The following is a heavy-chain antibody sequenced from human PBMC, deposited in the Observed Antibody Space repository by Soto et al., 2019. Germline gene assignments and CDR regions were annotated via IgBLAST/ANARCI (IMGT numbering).Heavy chain of an antibody. CDR2: IYSGGST. Sequence: GESLKISCAASGFTVSSNYMSWVRQAPGKGLEWVSVIYSGGSTYYADSVKGRFTISRDNSKNTLYLQMNSLRAEDTAVYYCAGTRAYDSSSWFFDYWGQGTLVTVSS. D-gene: IGHD6-13*01. CDR1: GFTVSSNY. J-gene: IGHJ4*02. V-gene: IGHV3-53*01. CDR3: AGTRAYDSSSWFFDY.